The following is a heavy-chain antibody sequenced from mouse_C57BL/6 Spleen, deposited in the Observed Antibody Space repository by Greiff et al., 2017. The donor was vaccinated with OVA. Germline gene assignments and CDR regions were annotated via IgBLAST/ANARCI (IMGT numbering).Heavy chain of an antibody. CDR3: ARGDWEDYAMDY. D-gene: IGHD4-1*01. Sequence: EVQLQQSGPELVKPGASVKISCKASGYTFTDYYMNWVKQSHGKSLEWIGDINPNNGGTSYNQKFKGKATLTVDKSSSTAYMELRSLTSEDSAVYYCARGDWEDYAMDYWGQGTSVTVSS. V-gene: IGHV1-26*01. J-gene: IGHJ4*01. CDR2: INPNNGGT. CDR1: GYTFTDYY.